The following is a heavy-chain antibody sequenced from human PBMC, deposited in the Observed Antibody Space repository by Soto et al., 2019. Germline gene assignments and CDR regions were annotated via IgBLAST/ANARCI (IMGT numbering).Heavy chain of an antibody. D-gene: IGHD4-17*01. CDR3: ARLRQPHGDGMDV. CDR1: GCTFGTHW. J-gene: IGHJ6*02. V-gene: IGHV3-7*01. Sequence: GGSLRLSCAASGCTFGTHWMTWVRQAPGKGLEWVANINQGGSEKYYVDSVKGRFIISRDNAENSVDLQMNSLRVEDTGVYYCARLRQPHGDGMDVWGQGTTVTVSS. CDR2: INQGGSEK.